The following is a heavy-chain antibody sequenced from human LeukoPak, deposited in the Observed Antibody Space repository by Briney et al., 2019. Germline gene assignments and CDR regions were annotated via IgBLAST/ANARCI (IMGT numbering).Heavy chain of an antibody. CDR1: GYTFTGYY. Sequence: GASVKVSCKASGYTFTGYYMHWVRPAPGQGLEWMGWINPNSGGTNYAQKFQGRVTMTRDTSISTAYMELSRLRSDDTAVYYCARERGTGFFELVAFDIWGQGTMVTVSS. CDR2: INPNSGGT. CDR3: ARERGTGFFELVAFDI. V-gene: IGHV1-2*02. J-gene: IGHJ3*02. D-gene: IGHD3-9*01.